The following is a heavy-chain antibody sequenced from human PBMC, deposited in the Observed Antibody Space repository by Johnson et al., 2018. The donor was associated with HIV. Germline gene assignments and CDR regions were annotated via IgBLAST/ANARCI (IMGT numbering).Heavy chain of an antibody. CDR1: GFIFSNYA. Sequence: QVQLVESGGGVVQPGRSLRLSCAASGFIFSNYAMHWVRQAPGKGLEWVAVISYDGSNKYYADSVKGRFTISRDNSKNTLYLQMNSLRAEDTAVYYCARGVVGVLSNAFDIWGQGTMVIVSS. D-gene: IGHD1-26*01. CDR2: ISYDGSNK. J-gene: IGHJ3*02. V-gene: IGHV3-30-3*01. CDR3: ARGVVGVLSNAFDI.